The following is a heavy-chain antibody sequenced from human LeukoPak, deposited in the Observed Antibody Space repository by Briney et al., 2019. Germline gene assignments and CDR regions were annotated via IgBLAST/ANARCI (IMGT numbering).Heavy chain of an antibody. Sequence: SETLSLTCTVSGGSISSYYWSWIRQPAGKGLEWIGHIFTSGSTNYNPSLKSRVTMSLDRSRNQFSLKLTSVTAADTAVYFCARLGSYHDFWGQGALVTVSS. CDR1: GGSISSYY. D-gene: IGHD1-26*01. CDR2: IFTSGST. V-gene: IGHV4-4*07. CDR3: ARLGSYHDF. J-gene: IGHJ4*02.